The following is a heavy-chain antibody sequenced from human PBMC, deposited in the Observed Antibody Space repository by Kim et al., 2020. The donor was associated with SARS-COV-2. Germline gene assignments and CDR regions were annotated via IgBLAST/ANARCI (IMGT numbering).Heavy chain of an antibody. CDR3: AGGITMMGHGLDYFDY. CDR2: IYYSGST. D-gene: IGHD3-22*01. J-gene: IGHJ4*02. Sequence: SETLSLTCTVSGGSISSGGYYWSWIRQHPGKGLEWIGYIYYSGSTNSNPSLKSRVTISVDTSKNQFSLKLGSGTAADTAVYYCAGGITMMGHGLDYFDYWGQGTLVTVSS. V-gene: IGHV4-31*03. CDR1: GGSISSGGYY.